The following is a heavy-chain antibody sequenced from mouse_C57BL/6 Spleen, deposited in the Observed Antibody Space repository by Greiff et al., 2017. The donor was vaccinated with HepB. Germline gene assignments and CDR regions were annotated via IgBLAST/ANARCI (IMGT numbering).Heavy chain of an antibody. CDR2: IDPNSGGT. CDR1: GYNFTSYW. V-gene: IGHV1-72*01. CDR3: ARRATVVENYAMDY. J-gene: IGHJ4*01. Sequence: VQLQQPGAELVKPGASVKLSCKASGYNFTSYWMHWVKQRPGRGLEWIGRIDPNSGGTKYNEKFKGKATLTVDKPSSTTYMQLSSLTSEDSAVYYCARRATVVENYAMDYWGQGTSVTVSS. D-gene: IGHD1-1*01.